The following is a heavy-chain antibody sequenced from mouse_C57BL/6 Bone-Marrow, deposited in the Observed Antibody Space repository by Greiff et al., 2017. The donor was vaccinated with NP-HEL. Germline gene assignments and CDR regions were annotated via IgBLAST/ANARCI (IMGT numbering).Heavy chain of an antibody. Sequence: EVQLVESGEGLVKPGGSLKLSCAASGFTFSSYAMSWVRQTPEKRLEWVAYISSGGDYIYYADTVKGRFTISRDNARNTLYLQMSSLKSEDTAMYYCTREIDYSNYWYFDVWGTGTTVTVSS. D-gene: IGHD2-5*01. CDR1: GFTFSSYA. J-gene: IGHJ1*03. CDR2: ISSGGDYI. V-gene: IGHV5-9-1*02. CDR3: TREIDYSNYWYFDV.